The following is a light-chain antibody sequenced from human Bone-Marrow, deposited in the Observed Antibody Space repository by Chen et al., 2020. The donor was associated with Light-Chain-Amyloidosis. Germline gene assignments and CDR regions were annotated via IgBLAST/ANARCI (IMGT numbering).Light chain of an antibody. CDR3: QSADSSGTYEVI. J-gene: IGLJ2*01. Sequence: SYVLTQPPSESVFPGQTARITCSGDDLPTKYAYWYQQKPGQAPVLVIHRDTARPSGIAERFSGSSSGTTATLTISGVQAEDEADYHCQSADSSGTYEVIFGGGTKLTVL. CDR1: DLPTKY. CDR2: RDT. V-gene: IGLV3-25*03.